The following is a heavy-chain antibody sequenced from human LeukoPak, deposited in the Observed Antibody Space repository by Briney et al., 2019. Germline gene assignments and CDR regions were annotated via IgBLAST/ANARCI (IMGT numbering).Heavy chain of an antibody. CDR3: ARDMRAGVAPEGFQH. CDR2: TSAYNGNT. CDR1: GYTFTSYG. Sequence: ASVKVSCKASGYTFTSYGISWVRQAPGQGLEWMGWTSAYNGNTHYAQKLQGRVTMTTDTSTSTAYMELRSLRSDDTAVYYCARDMRAGVAPEGFQHWGQGTVVTVSS. D-gene: IGHD2-15*01. V-gene: IGHV1-18*01. J-gene: IGHJ1*01.